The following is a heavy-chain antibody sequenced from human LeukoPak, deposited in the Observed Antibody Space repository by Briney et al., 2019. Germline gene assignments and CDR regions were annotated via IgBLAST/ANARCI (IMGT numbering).Heavy chain of an antibody. CDR2: IKQDGSDK. V-gene: IGHV3-7*01. CDR1: GFIFSNYW. CDR3: ARDRSRGLLDAFDI. D-gene: IGHD5-18*01. J-gene: IGHJ3*02. Sequence: GGSLRLSCAASGFIFSNYWMSWVRQAPGKGLEWVANIKQDGSDKYYADSVKGRFTISRDNSKNTLYLQMNSLRAEDTAVYYCARDRSRGLLDAFDIWGQGTMVTVSS.